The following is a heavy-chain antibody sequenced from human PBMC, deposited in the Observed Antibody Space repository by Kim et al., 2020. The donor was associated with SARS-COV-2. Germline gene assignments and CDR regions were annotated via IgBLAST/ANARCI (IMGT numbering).Heavy chain of an antibody. CDR1: GFTFSSYA. D-gene: IGHD1-26*01. V-gene: IGHV3-30*04. Sequence: GGSLRLSCAASGFTFSSYAMHWVRQAPGKGLEWVAVISYDGSNKYYSDSEKGRFTISRDNSKNTLYLQMNSLRAEDTAVYYCARAGWIVGATYDYWGHGTLVTVSS. CDR2: ISYDGSNK. CDR3: ARAGWIVGATYDY. J-gene: IGHJ4*01.